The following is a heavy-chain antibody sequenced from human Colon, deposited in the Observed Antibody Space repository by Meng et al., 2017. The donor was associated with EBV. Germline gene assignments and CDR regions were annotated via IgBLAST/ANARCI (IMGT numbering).Heavy chain of an antibody. CDR1: AGSVSSVYW. D-gene: IGHD5-18*01. Sequence: QLRLQEPGPGLVNPSDTLARTCAVSAGSVSSVYWWTWVRQSPGKGLEWIGEIYHSGSTNYNPSLKSRVTISVDKSKNQFSLKLTSVTAADTAVYYCARGGYYSFDYWGQRTLVTVSS. J-gene: IGHJ4*02. CDR3: ARGGYYSFDY. CDR2: IYHSGST. V-gene: IGHV4-4*02.